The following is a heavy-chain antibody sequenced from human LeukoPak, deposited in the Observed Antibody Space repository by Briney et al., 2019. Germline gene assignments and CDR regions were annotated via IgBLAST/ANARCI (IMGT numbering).Heavy chain of an antibody. CDR3: ARVDGHAHWFDP. CDR2: IKQDGSEK. J-gene: IGHJ5*02. CDR1: GFTFSSYW. Sequence: PGGSLRLSCAASGFTFSSYWMSWVRQAPGKGLEWVANIKQDGSEKYCMDSVKGRFTVSRDNAKKSLYLQMNSLRAEDTAVYHCARVDGHAHWFDPRGQGTLATVSS. V-gene: IGHV3-7*03.